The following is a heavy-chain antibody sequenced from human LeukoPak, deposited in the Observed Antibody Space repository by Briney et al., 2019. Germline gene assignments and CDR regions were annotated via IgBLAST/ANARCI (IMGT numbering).Heavy chain of an antibody. V-gene: IGHV3-9*01. CDR1: GFTFDDYA. Sequence: GRSLRLSCAASGFTFDDYAMDWVRQAPGKGLEWVSGISWNSGSIGYADSVKGRFTISRDNAKNSLYLQMNSLRAEDTALYYCAKDPDYDILTGYLDNWGQGTLVTVSS. CDR3: AKDPDYDILTGYLDN. D-gene: IGHD3-9*01. CDR2: ISWNSGSI. J-gene: IGHJ4*02.